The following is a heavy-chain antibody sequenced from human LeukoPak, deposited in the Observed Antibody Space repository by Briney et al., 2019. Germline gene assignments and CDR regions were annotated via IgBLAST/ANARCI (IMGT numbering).Heavy chain of an antibody. CDR3: ARVPGYGLELGAFDI. Sequence: SETLSLTCAVSGGSISSSNWWSWVRQPPGKGLEWIGEIYHSGSTNYNPSLKSRVTISVDKSKNQFSLKLSSVTAADTAVYYCARVPGYGLELGAFDIWGQGTMVTVSS. CDR1: GGSISSSNW. D-gene: IGHD4-17*01. V-gene: IGHV4-4*02. CDR2: IYHSGST. J-gene: IGHJ3*02.